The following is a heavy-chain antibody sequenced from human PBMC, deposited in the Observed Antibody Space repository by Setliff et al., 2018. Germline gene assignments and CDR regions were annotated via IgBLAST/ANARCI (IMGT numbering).Heavy chain of an antibody. Sequence: PGGSLRLSCAASGLTLTPYTMTWVRQAPGKGPERVSSISDTSAFIYYADSVKGRFTISRDNAKNTLYLQMNSLRADDTAVYYCARASLGKFGSAVEYFHHWGQGTLVTVSS. J-gene: IGHJ1*01. D-gene: IGHD2-15*01. CDR3: ARASLGKFGSAVEYFHH. CDR2: ISDTSAFI. V-gene: IGHV3-21*06. CDR1: GLTLTPYT.